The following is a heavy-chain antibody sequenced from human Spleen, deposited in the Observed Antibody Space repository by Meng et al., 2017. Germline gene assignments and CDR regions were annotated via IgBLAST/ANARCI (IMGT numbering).Heavy chain of an antibody. CDR3: AHRPADTAMVYFDY. V-gene: IGHV2-5*02. J-gene: IGHJ4*02. CDR1: GFSLSTSGVG. Sequence: QITLKESGPTLVKPTQTLTLTCTFSGFSLSTSGVGVGWIRQPPGKALEWLALNYWDDDKRYSPSLKSRLTITKDTPKNQVVLTMTNMDPVDTATYYCAHRPADTAMVYFDYWGQGTLVTVSS. CDR2: NYWDDDK. D-gene: IGHD5-18*01.